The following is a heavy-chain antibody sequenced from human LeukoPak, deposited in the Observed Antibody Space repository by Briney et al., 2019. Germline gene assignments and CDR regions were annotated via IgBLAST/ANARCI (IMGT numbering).Heavy chain of an antibody. CDR2: ISYSGNT. CDR1: GISISSNY. Sequence: SETLSLTCTVSGISISSNYWSWIRKPPGKGLKCIGDISYSGNTNYIPPLKSRVTISMDTSKKQFSLNLNSVTAADAAVYYCARMDITSAGTVDYWGQGTLVTVSS. CDR3: ARMDITSAGTVDY. J-gene: IGHJ4*02. V-gene: IGHV4-59*01. D-gene: IGHD6-13*01.